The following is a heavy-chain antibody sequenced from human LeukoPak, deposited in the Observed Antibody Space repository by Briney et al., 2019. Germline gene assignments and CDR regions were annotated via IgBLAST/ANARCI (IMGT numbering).Heavy chain of an antibody. J-gene: IGHJ4*02. CDR2: IKSKADAGTT. CDR1: GFTFSNAW. CDR3: TTVGRLDY. Sequence: GGSLRLSCAASGFTFSNAWMSWVRQAPGKGLEWVGRIKSKADAGTTDYAAPVKGRFTISRDDSKNTVYLQMNSLKTEDTAVYYCTTVGRLDYWGQGTLVTVSS. V-gene: IGHV3-15*01.